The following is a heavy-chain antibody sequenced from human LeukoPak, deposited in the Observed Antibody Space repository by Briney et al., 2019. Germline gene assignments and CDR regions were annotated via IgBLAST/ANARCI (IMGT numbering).Heavy chain of an antibody. CDR2: VKQDGSDT. CDR1: GFTFRSFW. J-gene: IGHJ5*02. CDR3: ARGSGSPLWGGYNYWFDT. Sequence: GGSLRLSCEASGFTFRSFWMNWVRQSPGKGLEWVASVKQDGSDTYYVDSVKGRFTISRDNAENSLYLQMKSLRVEDTGLYYCARGSGSPLWGGYNYWFDTWGQGILVTVSS. D-gene: IGHD3-3*01. V-gene: IGHV3-7*01.